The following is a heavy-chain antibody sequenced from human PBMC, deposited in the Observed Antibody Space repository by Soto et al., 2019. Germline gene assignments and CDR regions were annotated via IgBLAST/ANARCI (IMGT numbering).Heavy chain of an antibody. CDR1: GFTFSNAW. J-gene: IGHJ5*02. CDR3: TTTARGITMIVVVTSDRDYGFEFDP. CDR2: IKSKTDGGTT. V-gene: IGHV3-15*07. D-gene: IGHD3-22*01. Sequence: GGSLRLSCAASGFTFSNAWMNWVRQAPGKGLEWVGRIKSKTDGGTTDYAAPVKGRFTISRDDSKNTLYLQMNSLKTEDTAVYYCTTTARGITMIVVVTSDRDYGFEFDPWGQGTLVTVSS.